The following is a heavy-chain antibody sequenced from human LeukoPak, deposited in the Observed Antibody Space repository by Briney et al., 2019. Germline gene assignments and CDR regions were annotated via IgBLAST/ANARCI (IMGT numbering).Heavy chain of an antibody. Sequence: PGGSLRLSCAASGITFTSHSMSLVRQAPGKGLEWVSLISGSGGHKYYGDSVKGRFTISRDNSKSTLYLQMNSLRAEDTAVYYCAKGGVATMRDGYNYYYYYMEVWGRGTTVTVSS. CDR2: ISGSGGHK. CDR1: GITFTSHS. D-gene: IGHD5-24*01. V-gene: IGHV3-23*01. CDR3: AKGGVATMRDGYNYYYYYMEV. J-gene: IGHJ6*03.